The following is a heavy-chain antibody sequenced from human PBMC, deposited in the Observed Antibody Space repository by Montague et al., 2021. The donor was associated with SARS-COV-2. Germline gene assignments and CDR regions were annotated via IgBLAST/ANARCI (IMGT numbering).Heavy chain of an antibody. CDR1: GGTIRGYY. V-gene: IGHV4-59*08. J-gene: IGHJ5*02. D-gene: IGHD1-1*01. Sequence: SETLSLTCTVSGGTIRGYYWNWIRQTPGKGLEWIGYIFCNGYTKYNPSLESRVTLSVDTPGNQFFLSLRSVTASDTATYFCARHSVSEDGTFFRSYFDPWGQGTQVIVSS. CDR2: IFCNGYT. CDR3: ARHSVSEDGTFFRSYFDP.